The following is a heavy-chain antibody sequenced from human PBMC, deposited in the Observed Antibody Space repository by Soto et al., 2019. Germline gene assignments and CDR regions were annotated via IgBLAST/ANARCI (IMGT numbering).Heavy chain of an antibody. D-gene: IGHD3-22*01. CDR1: GGTFRSYA. J-gene: IGHJ1*01. Sequence: SVKVSCKASGGTFRSYAISWVRQAPGQGLEWMGGIIPIFGTANYAQKFQGRVTITADESTSTAYMELSSLRSEDTAVYYCARDTNYDSSGYYLEYFQHWGQGTLVTVS. CDR3: ARDTNYDSSGYYLEYFQH. V-gene: IGHV1-69*13. CDR2: IIPIFGTA.